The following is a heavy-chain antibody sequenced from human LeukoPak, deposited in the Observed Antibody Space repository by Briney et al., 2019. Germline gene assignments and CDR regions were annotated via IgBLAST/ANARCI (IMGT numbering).Heavy chain of an antibody. CDR3: ATYKNQPHTLFFDF. V-gene: IGHV3-7*02. Sequence: GGSLRLSCAASGFTFRNYWMNWVRQAPGKGLEWVANINEDGSEKNYVDSVKGRFTTSGDNAKNSLSLQMNSLRSEDTAVYYCATYKNQPHTLFFDFWGQGALVTVSA. D-gene: IGHD1-14*01. CDR2: INEDGSEK. CDR1: GFTFRNYW. J-gene: IGHJ4*02.